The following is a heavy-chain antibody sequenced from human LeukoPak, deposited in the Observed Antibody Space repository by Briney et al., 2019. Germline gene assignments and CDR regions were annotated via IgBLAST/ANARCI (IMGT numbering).Heavy chain of an antibody. Sequence: SETLSLTCTVSGDSISSYYWSWIRQPPGKGLEWIGYIYYSGSTDYNPSLKSRVTISVDTSKNQFSLKLSSVTAADTAVYYCAREGSGWGGGYYYMAVWGKRTTVTVSS. CDR3: AREGSGWGGGYYYMAV. CDR2: IYYSGST. CDR1: GDSISSYY. D-gene: IGHD6-19*01. V-gene: IGHV4-59*01. J-gene: IGHJ6*03.